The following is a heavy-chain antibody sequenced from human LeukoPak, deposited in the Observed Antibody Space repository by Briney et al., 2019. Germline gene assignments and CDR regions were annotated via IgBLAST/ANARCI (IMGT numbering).Heavy chain of an antibody. J-gene: IGHJ3*02. CDR2: ISSSGSTI. Sequence: KAGGSLRLSCAASGFTFSDYYMSWIRQAPGKGLEWVSYISSSGSTIYYADSVKGRFTISRDNAKNSLYLQMNSLRAEDTAVYYCARVQDDVLRFLEWLYIWGQGTMVTVSS. D-gene: IGHD3-3*01. V-gene: IGHV3-11*04. CDR3: ARVQDDVLRFLEWLYI. CDR1: GFTFSDYY.